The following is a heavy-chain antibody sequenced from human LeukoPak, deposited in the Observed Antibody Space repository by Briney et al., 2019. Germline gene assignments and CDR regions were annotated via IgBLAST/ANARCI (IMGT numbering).Heavy chain of an antibody. J-gene: IGHJ4*02. CDR2: INHSGST. Sequence: KASETLSLTCAVYGGSFSGYFWSWIRQPPGKGLEWIGEINHSGSTNYNPSLKSRVNISVDTSKNQFSLKLSSVTAADTAVYYCARVRRMATITGYYFDYWGRGTLVTVSS. CDR3: ARVRRMATITGYYFDY. CDR1: GGSFSGYF. V-gene: IGHV4-34*01. D-gene: IGHD5-24*01.